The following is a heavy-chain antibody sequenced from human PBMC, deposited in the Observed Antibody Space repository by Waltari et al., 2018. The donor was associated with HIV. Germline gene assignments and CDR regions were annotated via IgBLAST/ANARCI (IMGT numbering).Heavy chain of an antibody. CDR2: ISGGGGST. D-gene: IGHD2-15*01. CDR3: AAKGWGYCSGGSCYTLDY. V-gene: IGHV3-23*04. J-gene: IGHJ4*02. Sequence: EVQLVESGGGLVQPGGSLRLSCAASGFTFSSYAMSWVRQAPGKGLEWVSAISGGGGSTYYADSVKGRCTISIDNAKNTLYLQMNSLRAEDTAVYYCAAKGWGYCSGGSCYTLDYWGQGTLVTVSS. CDR1: GFTFSSYA.